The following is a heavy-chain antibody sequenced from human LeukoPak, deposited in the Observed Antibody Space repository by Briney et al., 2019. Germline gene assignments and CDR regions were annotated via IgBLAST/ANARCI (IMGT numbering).Heavy chain of an antibody. CDR2: IIPIFGTA. J-gene: IGHJ5*02. CDR1: GGTFSSYA. D-gene: IGHD6-13*01. CDR3: AREAAAGTRWFDP. V-gene: IGHV1-69*13. Sequence: SVKVSCKASGGTFSSYAISWVRQAPGQGLEWMGGIIPIFGTANYAQKFQGRVTITADESTSTAYMELSSLRSEDTAVYYCAREAAAGTRWFDPWGQGTPVTVSS.